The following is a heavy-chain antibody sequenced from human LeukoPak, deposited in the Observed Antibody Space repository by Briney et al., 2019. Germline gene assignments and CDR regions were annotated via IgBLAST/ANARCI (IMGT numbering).Heavy chain of an antibody. CDR3: ARESWGIALAPFDP. J-gene: IGHJ5*02. V-gene: IGHV4-4*07. CDR2: VYSSGST. Sequence: TLSLTCTVSGGSMSTYYWSWIRQPAGKGLEWIGHVYSSGSTNYNPSLKSRLTMSVDTSKNQFSLKLTSVTAADTAVYYCARESWGIALAPFDPWGQGTLVTVSS. CDR1: GGSMSTYY. D-gene: IGHD6-19*01.